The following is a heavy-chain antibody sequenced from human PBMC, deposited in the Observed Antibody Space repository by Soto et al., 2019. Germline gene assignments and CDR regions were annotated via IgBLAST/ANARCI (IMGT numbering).Heavy chain of an antibody. V-gene: IGHV3-30*03. Sequence: LRLSCAASGFTFSSYGMHWVRQAPGKGLEWVAVISYDGSNKYYADSVKGRFTISRDNSKNTLYLQMNSLRAEDTAVYYCASGPSGYDLYNYYYYG. D-gene: IGHD5-12*01. J-gene: IGHJ6*01. CDR2: ISYDGSNK. CDR3: ASGPSGYDLYNYYYYG. CDR1: GFTFSSYG.